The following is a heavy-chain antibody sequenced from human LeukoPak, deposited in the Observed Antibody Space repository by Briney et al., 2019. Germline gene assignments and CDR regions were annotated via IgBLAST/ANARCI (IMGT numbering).Heavy chain of an antibody. CDR3: ARDYYVNSGYFPISYFDY. D-gene: IGHD3-22*01. Sequence: PGRSLRLSCAASGSTITSYAMPWVRQAPGKGLKWVAVTSYDGSNKYYANSVRGRFTISRNNSKNTLYLQMNSLRGEDTGVYYCARDYYVNSGYFPISYFDYWGQGTLVTVSS. CDR1: GSTITSYA. J-gene: IGHJ4*02. V-gene: IGHV3-30-3*01. CDR2: TSYDGSNK.